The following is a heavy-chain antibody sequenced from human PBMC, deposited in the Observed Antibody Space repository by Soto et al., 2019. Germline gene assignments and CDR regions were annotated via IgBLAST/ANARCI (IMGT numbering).Heavy chain of an antibody. D-gene: IGHD6-13*01. CDR2: ISASGGSA. CDR1: GLTFSSYA. V-gene: IGHV3-23*01. CDR3: AKGRFSSSWYRDLDY. Sequence: GGSLRLSCVASGLTFSSYAMSWVRQAPGKGLQWVSAISASGGSAYYADSVEGRFTISRDNPKNTLYLQMNSLRAEDTAVYYCAKGRFSSSWYRDLDYWGQGTLVTVSS. J-gene: IGHJ4*02.